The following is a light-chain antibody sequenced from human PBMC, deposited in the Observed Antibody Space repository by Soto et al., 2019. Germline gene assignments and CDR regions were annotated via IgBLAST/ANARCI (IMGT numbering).Light chain of an antibody. CDR2: EVS. Sequence: QSVLTQPASVSGSPGQSITISCTGTSSDVGGFNYVSWYQHHPGKAPKLMIYEVSNRPSGVSNRFSGSKSGNTASLTISGLQAEDEADYSCCSFAGSFSYVFGGGTKVTVL. CDR1: SSDVGGFNY. V-gene: IGLV2-14*01. J-gene: IGLJ1*01. CDR3: CSFAGSFSYV.